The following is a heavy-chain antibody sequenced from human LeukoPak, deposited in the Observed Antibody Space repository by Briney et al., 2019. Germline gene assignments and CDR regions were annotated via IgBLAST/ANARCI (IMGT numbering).Heavy chain of an antibody. CDR1: GFTVSSNN. Sequence: HTGGSLRLSCAASGFTVSSNNMSWVRQAPGKGLEWVSVIYSGGSTYYADSVKGRFTISRDNSKNTLYLQMNSLRAEDTAVYYCARDLRGYSYGFGLGGMDVWGQGTTVTVSS. CDR2: IYSGGST. CDR3: ARDLRGYSYGFGLGGMDV. V-gene: IGHV3-53*01. J-gene: IGHJ6*02. D-gene: IGHD5-18*01.